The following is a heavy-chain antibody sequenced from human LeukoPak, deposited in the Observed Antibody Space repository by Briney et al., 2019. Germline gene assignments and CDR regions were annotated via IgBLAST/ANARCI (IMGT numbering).Heavy chain of an antibody. CDR1: GGSISSSSYF. J-gene: IGHJ4*02. Sequence: SETLSLTCTVSGGSISSSSYFWGWIRQPPGKGLEWIGYIYYSGSTYYNPSLKSRVTISVDTSKNQFSLKLSSVTAADTAVYYCARAIGMATAFDYWGQGTLVTVSS. CDR2: IYYSGST. D-gene: IGHD5-24*01. V-gene: IGHV4-39*07. CDR3: ARAIGMATAFDY.